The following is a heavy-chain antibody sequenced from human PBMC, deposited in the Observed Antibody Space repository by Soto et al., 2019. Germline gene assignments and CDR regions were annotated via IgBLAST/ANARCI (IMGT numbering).Heavy chain of an antibody. CDR3: SRLVCSSTSCYTRGPYYYYYGMDV. CDR1: GYSFTSYW. Sequence: PGESLKISCKGSGYSFTSYWTGWVRQMPGKGLEWMGIIYPGDSDTRYSSSYQGQVTITADKYICTAYLQWSSLKAWDTAMYYCSRLVCSSTSCYTRGPYYYYYGMDVWGQGTTVTVSS. CDR2: IYPGDSDT. V-gene: IGHV5-51*01. J-gene: IGHJ6*02. D-gene: IGHD2-2*02.